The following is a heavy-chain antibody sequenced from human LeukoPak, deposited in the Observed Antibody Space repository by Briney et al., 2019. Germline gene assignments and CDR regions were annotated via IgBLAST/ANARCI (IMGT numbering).Heavy chain of an antibody. V-gene: IGHV3-69-1*02. CDR3: ARDKYLAY. CDR2: ISSSSTI. Sequence: GGSLRLSCAASGFTLDNYNFNWVRQAPGKGLEWVSYISSSSTIYYADSVKGRFTISRDNAKNSLYLQMNTLRAEDTAVYYCARDKYLAYWGQGILVTVSS. CDR1: GFTLDNYN. J-gene: IGHJ4*02.